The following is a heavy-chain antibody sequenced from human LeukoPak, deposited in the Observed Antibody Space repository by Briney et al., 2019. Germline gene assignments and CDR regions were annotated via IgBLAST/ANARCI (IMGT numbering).Heavy chain of an antibody. CDR1: GDSISSGHYY. CDR3: ARGVIVVIPAATGYYFDY. V-gene: IGHV4-30-2*01. CDR2: IYHSGTT. Sequence: PSQTLSLTCTVSGDSISSGHYYWSWIRQPPGKGLEWIGYIYHSGTTYYNPSLKSRVTISVDRSKNQFSLKLNSVTAADTAVYYCARGVIVVIPAATGYYFDYWGQGTLVTVSS. D-gene: IGHD2-2*01. J-gene: IGHJ4*02.